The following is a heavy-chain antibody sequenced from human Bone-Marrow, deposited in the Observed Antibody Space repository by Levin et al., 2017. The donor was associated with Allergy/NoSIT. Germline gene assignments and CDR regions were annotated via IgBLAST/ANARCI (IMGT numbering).Heavy chain of an antibody. V-gene: IGHV1-8*01. CDR1: GYTCTSFD. CDR2: MYPNSDNA. CDR3: ARGELGSGYLFDY. D-gene: IGHD5-12*01. Sequence: SVKVSCKTSGYTCTSFDINWVRQATGQGLEWMGWMYPNSDNAGYAQKFQGRVTMTRNTSISTAYMELSSLRSEDTAIYYCARGELGSGYLFDYWGQGTLVTVSS. J-gene: IGHJ4*02.